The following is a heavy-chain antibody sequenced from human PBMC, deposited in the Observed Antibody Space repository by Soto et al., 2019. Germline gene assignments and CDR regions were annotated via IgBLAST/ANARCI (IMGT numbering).Heavy chain of an antibody. Sequence: GGSLRLSCAASGFTFSSYAMHWVRQAPGKGLEWVAVISYDGSNKYYADSVKGRFTISRDNSKNTLYLQMNSLRAEDTAVYYCARENLPPVAGIGYWGQGTLVTVSS. V-gene: IGHV3-30-3*01. CDR2: ISYDGSNK. J-gene: IGHJ4*02. CDR1: GFTFSSYA. CDR3: ARENLPPVAGIGY. D-gene: IGHD6-19*01.